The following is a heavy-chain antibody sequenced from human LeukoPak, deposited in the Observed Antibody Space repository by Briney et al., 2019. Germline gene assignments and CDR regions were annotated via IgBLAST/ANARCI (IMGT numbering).Heavy chain of an antibody. D-gene: IGHD2-2*01. J-gene: IGHJ5*02. CDR3: AREYCSTTSCNLAYNWFDP. V-gene: IGHV1-18*01. CDR1: GYTFTSYG. CDR2: ISPYNANT. Sequence: ASVKVSCKASGYTFTSYGISWVRQAPGQGLEWMGWISPYNANTNYAPKLQDRVTMTTDTSTSTAYMELRSLRSDDTAVYYCAREYCSTTSCNLAYNWFDPWGQGTLVTVSP.